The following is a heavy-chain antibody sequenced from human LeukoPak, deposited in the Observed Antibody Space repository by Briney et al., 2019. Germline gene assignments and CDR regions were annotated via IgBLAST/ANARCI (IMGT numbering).Heavy chain of an antibody. J-gene: IGHJ4*02. V-gene: IGHV4-59*08. D-gene: IGHD3-10*01. CDR1: GGSISSYY. CDR2: IYYSGST. CDR3: ARHYYGSGSYLTPYFDY. Sequence: SETLSLTCTVSGGSISSYYWSWIRQPPGKGLEWIRYIYYSGSTNYNPSLKSRVTISVDTSKNQFSLKLSSVTAADTAVYYCARHYYGSGSYLTPYFDYWGQGTPVTVSS.